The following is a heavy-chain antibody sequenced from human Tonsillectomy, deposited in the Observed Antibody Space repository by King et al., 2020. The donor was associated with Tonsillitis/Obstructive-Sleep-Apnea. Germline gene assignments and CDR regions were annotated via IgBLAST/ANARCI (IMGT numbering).Heavy chain of an antibody. J-gene: IGHJ3*02. Sequence: VQLVESGGGLVKPGGSLRLSCAASAFTFSSYSMNWVRQAPGKGLEWISSISSSGSYIYCADSVKGRFTISRDNAKNSLYLQLNSLRAEDTAVYYCARDSDDAFDIWGQGTTVTVSS. CDR1: AFTFSSYS. CDR3: ARDSDDAFDI. CDR2: ISSSGSYI. V-gene: IGHV3-21*01.